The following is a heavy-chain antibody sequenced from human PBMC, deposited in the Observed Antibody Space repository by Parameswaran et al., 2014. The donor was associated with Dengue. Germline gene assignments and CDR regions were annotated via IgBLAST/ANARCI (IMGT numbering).Heavy chain of an antibody. CDR3: AKRQGDY. V-gene: IGHV3-23*01. J-gene: IGHJ4*02. Sequence: WIRQPPGKGLEWVSGISGSGGTTFYANSVKGRFTISRDNSKNTLYLQMNSLRAEDTAVYYCAKRQGDYWGQGTLVTVSS. CDR2: ISGSGGTT.